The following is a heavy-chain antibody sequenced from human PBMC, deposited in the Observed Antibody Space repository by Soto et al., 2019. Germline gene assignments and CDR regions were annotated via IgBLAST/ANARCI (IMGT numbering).Heavy chain of an antibody. CDR3: ARYRREAVAGYTLDN. D-gene: IGHD6-13*01. V-gene: IGHV4-59*01. CDR2: VYNSGST. Sequence: PSETLSLTCTVSGGSISSNYWTWIRQPPGKGLEWIGYVYNSGSTNYNPSLKSRVTTSEDTSKGQFSLKVNSMTAADTAVYYCARYRREAVAGYTLDNWGQGILVTVSS. J-gene: IGHJ4*02. CDR1: GGSISSNY.